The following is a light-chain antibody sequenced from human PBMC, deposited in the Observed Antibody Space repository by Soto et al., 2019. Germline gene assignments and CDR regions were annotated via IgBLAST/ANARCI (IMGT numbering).Light chain of an antibody. V-gene: IGLV1-44*01. J-gene: IGLJ2*01. CDR1: SSNIGSNT. CDR2: SNN. CDR3: AAWDDSLNGVV. Sequence: QSALTQPPSASGTPGQRVTISCSGSSSNIGSNTVNWYQQLPGTAPKLLIYSNNQRPSGVPVRFSGSKSGTSASLAISGPQSEDEADYYCAAWDDSLNGVVFGGGTKLTVL.